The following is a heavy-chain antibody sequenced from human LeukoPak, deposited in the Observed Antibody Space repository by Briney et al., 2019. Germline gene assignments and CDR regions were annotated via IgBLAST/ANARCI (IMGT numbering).Heavy chain of an antibody. CDR1: GDICTSYA. Sequence: SVKVSCKASGDICTSYANTWVRQAPGQGLEWVGKIIPIYDTTDYAQKFQGRVTITADKSTNTAYMELNSLSYEDTAYYYCARDTNESSSGPSPFYYWGQGTLVTVSS. J-gene: IGHJ4*02. V-gene: IGHV1-69*06. CDR2: IIPIYDTT. D-gene: IGHD5-18*01. CDR3: ARDTNESSSGPSPFYY.